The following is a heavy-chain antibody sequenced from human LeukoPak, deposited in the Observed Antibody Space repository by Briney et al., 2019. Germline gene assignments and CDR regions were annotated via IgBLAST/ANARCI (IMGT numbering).Heavy chain of an antibody. V-gene: IGHV3-48*01. J-gene: IGHJ4*02. Sequence: GGSLRLSCAASGFTFSSYAMSWVRQAPGKGLEWVSYISSSSSTIYYADSVKGRFTISRDNTKNSLYLQMNSLRAEDTAVYYCARDLTVTTLDYWGQGTLVTVSS. D-gene: IGHD4-17*01. CDR2: ISSSSSTI. CDR1: GFTFSSYA. CDR3: ARDLTVTTLDY.